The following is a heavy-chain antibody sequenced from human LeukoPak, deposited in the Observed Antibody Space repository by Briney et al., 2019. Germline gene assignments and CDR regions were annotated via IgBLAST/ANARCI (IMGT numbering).Heavy chain of an antibody. D-gene: IGHD3-22*01. CDR1: GFTVSSVY. CDR3: ARGQPYYYDSRGYSVPHD. CDR2: IYSAGTT. Sequence: GGSLRPSCAASGFTVSSVYMSWVRQAPGKGLELVSLIYSAGTTYYADSVKGRFIISRDNSKNTLYLQMNSLRAEDTAVYYCARGQPYYYDSRGYSVPHDWGQGTLVTVSS. V-gene: IGHV3-53*01. J-gene: IGHJ4*02.